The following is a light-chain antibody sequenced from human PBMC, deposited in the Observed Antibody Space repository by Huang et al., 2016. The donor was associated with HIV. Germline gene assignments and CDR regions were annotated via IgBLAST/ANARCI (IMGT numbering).Light chain of an antibody. Sequence: EIVMTQSPATLSVSPGERANLSCRASQGVSSKLAWYQQKPGQSPRLLIYGASTRATGFPARCSCSGSGTEFTLTISGLQSDDFAVYYCQQYHNWPPFTFGQGTKLEIK. V-gene: IGKV3-15*01. CDR1: QGVSSK. CDR2: GAS. J-gene: IGKJ2*01. CDR3: QQYHNWPPFT.